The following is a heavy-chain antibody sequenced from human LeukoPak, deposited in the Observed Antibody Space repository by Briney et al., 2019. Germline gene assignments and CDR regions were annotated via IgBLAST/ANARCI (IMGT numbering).Heavy chain of an antibody. CDR3: AKGSVLHY. CDR1: GFTFSSYS. CDR2: ISDDSSNT. V-gene: IGHV3-23*01. Sequence: GGSLRLSCVASGFTFSSYSMNWVRQAPGKGLDWVSSISDDSSNTYSADSVKGRFTISRDNSRNTPYLQMNSLRAEDTAVYYCAKGSVLHYWVRGTLVNV. J-gene: IGHJ4*02. D-gene: IGHD2-8*01.